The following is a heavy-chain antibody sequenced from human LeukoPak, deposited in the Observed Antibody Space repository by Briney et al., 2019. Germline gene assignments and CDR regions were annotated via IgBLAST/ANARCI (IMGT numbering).Heavy chain of an antibody. J-gene: IGHJ5*02. CDR3: ARHSPGYSSRNWFDP. D-gene: IGHD6-19*01. Sequence: SETLSLTCSVSGYSIRNAYYWGWIRQSPGKELEWIGSIFQSGSTSYTPSLKSRVTISSDTSKNKLFPKLTSATAADTAVYYCARHSPGYSSRNWFDPWGQGTLVTVSS. CDR2: IFQSGST. CDR1: GYSIRNAYY. V-gene: IGHV4-38-2*02.